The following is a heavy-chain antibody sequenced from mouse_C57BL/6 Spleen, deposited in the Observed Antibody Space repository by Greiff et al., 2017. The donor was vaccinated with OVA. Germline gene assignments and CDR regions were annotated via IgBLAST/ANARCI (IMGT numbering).Heavy chain of an antibody. D-gene: IGHD2-5*01. CDR2: ILPGSGST. CDR1: GYTFTGYW. CDR3: ARSSVGHSNPFDY. V-gene: IGHV1-9*01. Sequence: QVQLQQSGAELVKPGSSVKLSCKASGYTFTGYWIDWVKQRPGHGLEWIGEILPGSGSTNYNEKFKGKATFTADTSSNTAYMQLSSLTSEDSAIYDSARSSVGHSNPFDYWGQGTTLTVSS. J-gene: IGHJ2*01.